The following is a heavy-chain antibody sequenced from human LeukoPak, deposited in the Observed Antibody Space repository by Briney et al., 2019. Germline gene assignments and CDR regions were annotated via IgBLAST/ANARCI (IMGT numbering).Heavy chain of an antibody. CDR1: GFTFSSYA. J-gene: IGHJ6*03. CDR2: ISGSGGST. Sequence: GGSLRLSCAASGFTFSSYAMTWVRQAPGKGLEWVSGISGSGGSTYYADSVKGRFTISRDNSKNTLSLQMNSLGAEDTAVYYCTRVAIVVVPAAHYYYYYMDVWGKGTTVTVSS. D-gene: IGHD2-2*03. V-gene: IGHV3-23*01. CDR3: TRVAIVVVPAAHYYYYYMDV.